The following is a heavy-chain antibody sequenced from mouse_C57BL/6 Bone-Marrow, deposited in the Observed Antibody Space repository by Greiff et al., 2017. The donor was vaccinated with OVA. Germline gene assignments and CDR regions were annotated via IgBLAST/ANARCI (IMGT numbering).Heavy chain of an antibody. J-gene: IGHJ1*03. CDR2: IDPENGDT. CDR1: GFNIKDDY. Sequence: VQLQQSGAELVRPGASVKLSCTASGFNIKDDYMHWVKQRPEQGLEWIGWIDPENGDTEYASKFQGKATITADTSSNTAYLQLSSLTSEDTSVYYCTYGISFSSYWYFDVWGTGTTVTVSS. CDR3: TYGISFSSYWYFDV. V-gene: IGHV14-4*01. D-gene: IGHD1-1*01.